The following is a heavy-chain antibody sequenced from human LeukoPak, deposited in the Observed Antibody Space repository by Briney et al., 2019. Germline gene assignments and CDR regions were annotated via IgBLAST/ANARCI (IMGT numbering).Heavy chain of an antibody. CDR1: GFTFSSYA. J-gene: IGHJ3*02. CDR3: AGFGGDAFDI. D-gene: IGHD3-16*01. V-gene: IGHV3-30-3*01. Sequence: PGRSLRLSCAASGFTFSSYAMHWVRQAPGMGLEWVAVISYDGSNKYYADSVKGRFTISRDNSKNTLYLQMNSLRAEDTAVYYCAGFGGDAFDIWGQGTMVTVSS. CDR2: ISYDGSNK.